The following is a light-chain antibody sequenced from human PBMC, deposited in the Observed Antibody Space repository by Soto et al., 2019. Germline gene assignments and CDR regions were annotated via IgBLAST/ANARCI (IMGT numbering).Light chain of an antibody. V-gene: IGLV2-23*01. J-gene: IGLJ1*01. Sequence: QSALTQPASVSGSPGQSITISCTGTSSDVGSYNLVSWYQQHPGKAPKLMIYEGSKRPSGVSNRFSGSKSGNTASLTISGLQAEDEADYYCCSYAGSRPYVFGTGTKLTLL. CDR2: EGS. CDR3: CSYAGSRPYV. CDR1: SSDVGSYNL.